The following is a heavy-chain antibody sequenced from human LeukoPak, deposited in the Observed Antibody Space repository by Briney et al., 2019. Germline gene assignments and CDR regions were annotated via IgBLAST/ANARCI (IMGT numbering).Heavy chain of an antibody. CDR1: GFTFSSYA. CDR3: AIMHGYYDGSGFWVQ. V-gene: IGHV3-23*01. CDR2: ISPSGDRT. Sequence: EGSLRLSCAASGFTFSSYAMSWVRQAPGKGLEWVSFISPSGDRTSNADSVEGRFTTSRDNTRNTLYLQMNSLRDEDTGVYYCAIMHGYYDGSGFWVQWGQGTLVTVSS. J-gene: IGHJ4*02. D-gene: IGHD3-22*01.